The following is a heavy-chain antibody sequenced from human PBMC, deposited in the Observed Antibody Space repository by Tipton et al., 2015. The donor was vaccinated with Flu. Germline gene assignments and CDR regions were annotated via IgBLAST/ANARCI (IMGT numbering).Heavy chain of an antibody. CDR1: GGSISSDY. Sequence: TLSLTCTVSGGSISSDYCNWIRQPPGKGLEWIGYIYYSGSTNYNPSLKSRVTISIDTSKNQFSLKLNSVTAADTAVYYCARGRGYSYGYYPSWGQGTLVTVSS. D-gene: IGHD5-18*01. J-gene: IGHJ4*02. V-gene: IGHV4-59*08. CDR3: ARGRGYSYGYYPS. CDR2: IYYSGST.